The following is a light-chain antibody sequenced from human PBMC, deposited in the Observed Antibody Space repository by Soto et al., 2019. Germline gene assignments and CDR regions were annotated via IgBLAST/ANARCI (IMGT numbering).Light chain of an antibody. Sequence: EIVMTQSPATLSVSPGERATLSCRASQSVSSYLAWYQQKPGQAHRLLIYGASTRATGIPARFSGSGSGTEFTLTISSLQSEDLAVYYCQQYNNWPRTFGQGTKVEIK. J-gene: IGKJ1*01. V-gene: IGKV3-15*01. CDR2: GAS. CDR1: QSVSSY. CDR3: QQYNNWPRT.